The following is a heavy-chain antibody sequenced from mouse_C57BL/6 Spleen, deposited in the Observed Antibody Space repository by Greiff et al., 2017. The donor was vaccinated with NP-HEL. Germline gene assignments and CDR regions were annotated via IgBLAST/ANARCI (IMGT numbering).Heavy chain of an antibody. CDR3: AREPKDSSYWYFDV. V-gene: IGHV5-16*01. CDR1: GFTFSDYY. J-gene: IGHJ1*03. D-gene: IGHD1-1*01. CDR2: INYDGSST. Sequence: EVKLMESEGGLVQPGSSMKLSCTASGFTFSDYYMAWVRQVPEKGLEWVANINYDGSSTYYLDSLKSRFIISRDNAKNILYLQMSSLKSEDTATYYCAREPKDSSYWYFDVWGTGTTVTVSS.